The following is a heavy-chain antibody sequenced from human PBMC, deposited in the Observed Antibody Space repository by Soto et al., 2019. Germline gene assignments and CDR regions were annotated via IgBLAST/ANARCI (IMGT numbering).Heavy chain of an antibody. Sequence: WRALRLSCASSGFTFSNYAMSWVRQGPGKGLEWVSGICGSGCGIHYADSVKGRFTISRDNYANSVYLQMNSLRVEDTAIYYCAKDAVSRDGVWLAHDWGQGTVVTVSS. CDR3: AKDAVSRDGVWLAHD. J-gene: IGHJ1*01. CDR1: GFTFSNYA. D-gene: IGHD5-12*01. V-gene: IGHV3-23*01. CDR2: ICGSGCGI.